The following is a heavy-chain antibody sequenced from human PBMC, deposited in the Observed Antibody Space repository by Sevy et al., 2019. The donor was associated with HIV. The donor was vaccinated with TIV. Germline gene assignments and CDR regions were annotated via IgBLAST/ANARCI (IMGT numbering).Heavy chain of an antibody. Sequence: ASVKVSCQASGYTFTNNDINWVRQVAGKGLEWMGWMNPNSANTGYAQKFQGRVTMTRDTSTNTAYMELSSLRSEDTAVRYRVRGLFFFSAKRGPWVNLYFDLWGRGTLVTVSS. CDR1: GYTFTNND. CDR2: MNPNSANT. V-gene: IGHV1-8*01. D-gene: IGHD2-15*01. J-gene: IGHJ2*01. CDR3: VRGLFFFSAKRGPWVNLYFDL.